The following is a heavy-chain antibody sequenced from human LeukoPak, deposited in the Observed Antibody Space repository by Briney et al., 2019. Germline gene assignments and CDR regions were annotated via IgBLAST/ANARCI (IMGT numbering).Heavy chain of an antibody. CDR2: IFYTGST. D-gene: IGHD3-10*01. CDR1: GGSISSSSYF. CDR3: AAYYDSGSYYPNWFDP. V-gene: IGHV4-39*01. Sequence: SETLSLTCTVSGGSISSSSYFWGWIRQPPGKGLEWIGSIFYTGSTYYNPSLKSRVTISVNTSKNQFSLKLSSVTAADTALYYCAAYYDSGSYYPNWFDPWGQGTLVTVSS. J-gene: IGHJ5*02.